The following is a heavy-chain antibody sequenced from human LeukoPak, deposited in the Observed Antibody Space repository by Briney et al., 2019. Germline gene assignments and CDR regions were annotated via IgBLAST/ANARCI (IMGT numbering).Heavy chain of an antibody. CDR2: INPNSGGT. Sequence: ASVKVSCKASGYTFTGYYMHWVRQAPGQGLEWMGRINPNSGGTNYAQKFQGRVTMTRDTSISTAYTELSRLRSDDTAVYYCARDRSTMVRGVIGFRFDPWGQGTLVTVSS. CDR3: ARDRSTMVRGVIGFRFDP. D-gene: IGHD3-10*01. J-gene: IGHJ5*02. V-gene: IGHV1-2*06. CDR1: GYTFTGYY.